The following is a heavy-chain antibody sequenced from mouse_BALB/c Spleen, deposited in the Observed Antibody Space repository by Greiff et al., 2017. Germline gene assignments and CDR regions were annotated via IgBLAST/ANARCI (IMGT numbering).Heavy chain of an antibody. CDR1: GYSITSDYA. J-gene: IGHJ2*01. Sequence: EVKLVESGPGLVKPSQSLSLTCTVTGYSITSDYAWNWIRQFPGNKLEWMGYISYSGSTSYNPSLKSRISITRDTSKNQFFLQLNSVTTEDTATYYCAGGNPPYYFDYWGQGTTLTVSS. CDR3: AGGNPPYYFDY. D-gene: IGHD2-1*01. V-gene: IGHV3-2*02. CDR2: ISYSGST.